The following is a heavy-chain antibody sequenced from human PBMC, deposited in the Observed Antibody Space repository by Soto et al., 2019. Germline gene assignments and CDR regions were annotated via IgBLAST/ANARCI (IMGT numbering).Heavy chain of an antibody. J-gene: IGHJ4*02. CDR2: ISSSSTYI. Sequence: EMQLVESGGGLVKPGGYLRLSCAASGISFNSYSMNWVRQAPGKGLEWVSAISSSSTYIYYAASLKGRFTISRDNAKNSLYLQMNSLRAEDTAVYYCARDCSGGSCYGHSSDYWGQGTLVTVSS. V-gene: IGHV3-21*01. CDR3: ARDCSGGSCYGHSSDY. D-gene: IGHD2-15*01. CDR1: GISFNSYS.